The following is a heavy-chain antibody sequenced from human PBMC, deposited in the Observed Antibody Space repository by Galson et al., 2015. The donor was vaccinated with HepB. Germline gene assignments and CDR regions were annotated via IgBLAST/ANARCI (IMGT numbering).Heavy chain of an antibody. CDR2: ISYDGSNK. D-gene: IGHD1-26*01. Sequence: SLRLSCAASGFTFSSYGMHWVRQAPGKGLEWVAVISYDGSNKYYADSVKGRFTISRDNSKNTLYLQMNSLRAEDTAVYYCAKDNGGSYYFDYWGQGTLVTVSS. CDR3: AKDNGGSYYFDY. J-gene: IGHJ4*02. CDR1: GFTFSSYG. V-gene: IGHV3-30*18.